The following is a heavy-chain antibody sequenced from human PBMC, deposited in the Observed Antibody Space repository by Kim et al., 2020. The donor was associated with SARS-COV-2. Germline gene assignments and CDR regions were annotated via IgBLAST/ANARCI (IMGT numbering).Heavy chain of an antibody. V-gene: IGHV3-21*01. Sequence: YKYYAASVKGRFTISRDNAKNSRYLQMNSLRAEDTAVYYCARGYKSTIGYWGQGTLVTVSS. CDR3: ARGYKSTIGY. J-gene: IGHJ4*02. CDR2: YK. D-gene: IGHD1-20*01.